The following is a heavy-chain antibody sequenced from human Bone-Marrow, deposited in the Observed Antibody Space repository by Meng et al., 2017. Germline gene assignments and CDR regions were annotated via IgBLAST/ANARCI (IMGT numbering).Heavy chain of an antibody. CDR2: IWYDGNNK. J-gene: IGHJ6*02. CDR3: ARDTGYSSSWPGRTYYGMDV. Sequence: GGSLRLSCTASGFTFSIHGMHWVRQAPGKGLEWVAVIWYDGNNKYYAESVKGRFIISRDNSKSAVYLQMNSLRADETAFYYCARDTGYSSSWPGRTYYGMDVWGQGTTVTVSS. V-gene: IGHV3-33*01. D-gene: IGHD6-13*01. CDR1: GFTFSIHG.